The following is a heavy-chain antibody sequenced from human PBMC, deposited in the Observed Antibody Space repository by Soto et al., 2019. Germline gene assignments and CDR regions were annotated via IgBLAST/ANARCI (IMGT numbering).Heavy chain of an antibody. Sequence: GGALRLSCTVSGFAFNNYGINWVRQAPGKGLEWVSSISKSDYTYYSDSVTGRFTISRDNAKNSVSLQMNTLRVEDTAVYYCAREDSIIIPAVSDFWGQGTLVTVSS. CDR3: AREDSIIIPAVSDF. D-gene: IGHD2-2*01. CDR1: GFAFNNYG. J-gene: IGHJ4*02. CDR2: ISKSDYT. V-gene: IGHV3-21*01.